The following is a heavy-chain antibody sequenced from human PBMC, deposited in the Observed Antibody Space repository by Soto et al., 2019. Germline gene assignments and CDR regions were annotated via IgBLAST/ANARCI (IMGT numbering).Heavy chain of an antibody. D-gene: IGHD2-21*01. CDR2: IFYTGST. Sequence: QVQLQESGPGLVKPSQTLSLTCTVSGDSIASGPYYWTWIRQHPGKGLEWIGNIFYTGSTCYNPSLQRRVSISVDTSKNQFSLRLTSVTAADTAIYYCARDRVRRDNKPYGMDVWGQGTTVTVSS. J-gene: IGHJ6*02. CDR3: ARDRVRRDNKPYGMDV. CDR1: GDSIASGPYY. V-gene: IGHV4-31*03.